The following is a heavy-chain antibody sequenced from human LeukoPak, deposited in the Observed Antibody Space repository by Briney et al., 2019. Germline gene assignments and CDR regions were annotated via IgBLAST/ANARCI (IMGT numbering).Heavy chain of an antibody. CDR3: AKDIQLWLEGEGY. D-gene: IGHD5-18*01. CDR1: GFTFSSYA. Sequence: PGGSLRLSCAASGFTFSSYAMSWVRQAPGKGLEWVSGISGSGGSTYYVDSVKGRFTISRDNSKNTLYLQLNSLRVEDTAVYYCAKDIQLWLEGEGYWGQGTLVTVSS. V-gene: IGHV3-23*01. J-gene: IGHJ4*02. CDR2: ISGSGGST.